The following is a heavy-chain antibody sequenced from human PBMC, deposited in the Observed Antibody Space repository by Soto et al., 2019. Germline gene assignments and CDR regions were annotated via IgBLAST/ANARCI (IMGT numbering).Heavy chain of an antibody. Sequence: QVQLVESGGGVVQPGRSLRLSCAASGFPFTSYGMHWVREGPAKGLEWVAIISYDGSDKYYADSVKGRFTISRDNSKNTLYLQMNSLRPEDKALYYCVGGQYYFDYRGQGSLVIVSS. D-gene: IGHD3-10*01. CDR3: VGGQYYFDY. J-gene: IGHJ4*02. CDR2: ISYDGSDK. V-gene: IGHV3-30*03. CDR1: GFPFTSYG.